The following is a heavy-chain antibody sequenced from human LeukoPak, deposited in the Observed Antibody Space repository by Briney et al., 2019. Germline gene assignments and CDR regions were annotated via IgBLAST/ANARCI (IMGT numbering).Heavy chain of an antibody. CDR2: ISPTGSTT. CDR1: GFSFSGHW. J-gene: IGHJ4*02. CDR3: ARGPNSNWSGLDF. D-gene: IGHD6-6*01. V-gene: IGHV3-74*01. Sequence: GGSLRLSCTASGFSFSGHWMHWARQLPGKGLVWVSRISPTGSTTSYADSVKGRFTVSRDNVKNTLYLQVNNLRAEDTAVYYCARGPNSNWSGLDFWGQGTLLTVSS.